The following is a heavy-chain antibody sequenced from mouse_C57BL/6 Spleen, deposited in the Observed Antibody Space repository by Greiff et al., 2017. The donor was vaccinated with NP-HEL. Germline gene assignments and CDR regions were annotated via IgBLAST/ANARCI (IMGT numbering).Heavy chain of an antibody. V-gene: IGHV3-1*01. CDR3: ARGYYGDFDV. CDR2: ISYSGST. J-gene: IGHJ1*03. Sequence: EVKVIESGPGMVKPSQSLSLTCTVTGYSITSGYDWHWIRHFPGNKLEWMGYISYSGSTNYNPSLKSRISITHDTSKNHFFLKLNSVTTEDTATYYCARGYYGDFDVWGTGTTVTVSS. CDR1: GYSITSGYD.